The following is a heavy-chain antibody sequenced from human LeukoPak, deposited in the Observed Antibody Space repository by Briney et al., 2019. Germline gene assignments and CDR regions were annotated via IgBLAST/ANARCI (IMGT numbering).Heavy chain of an antibody. CDR1: GGTFSSYA. V-gene: IGHV1-69*13. CDR2: IIPIFGTA. J-gene: IGHJ6*02. D-gene: IGHD3-3*01. Sequence: SVKVSCKASGGTFSSYAVSWVRQAPGQGLEWMGGIIPIFGTANYAQKFQGRVTITADESTSTAYMELSSLRSEDTAVYYCARGRERFLEWLPTLYYYGMDVWGQGTTVTVSS. CDR3: ARGRERFLEWLPTLYYYGMDV.